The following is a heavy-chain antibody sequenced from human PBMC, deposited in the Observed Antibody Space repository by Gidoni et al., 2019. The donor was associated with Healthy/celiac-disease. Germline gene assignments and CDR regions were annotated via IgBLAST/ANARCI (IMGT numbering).Heavy chain of an antibody. V-gene: IGHV3-23*01. CDR1: GFTFSSYA. J-gene: IGHJ4*02. Sequence: EVQLLESGGGLVQPGGSLRLSCAASGFTFSSYAMSWVRQAPGKGLEWVSAISGSGGSTYYADSVKGRFTISRDNSKNTLYLQMNSLRAEDTAVYYCAKDAHGIYGSGSGADYWGQGTLVTVSS. D-gene: IGHD3-10*01. CDR2: ISGSGGST. CDR3: AKDAHGIYGSGSGADY.